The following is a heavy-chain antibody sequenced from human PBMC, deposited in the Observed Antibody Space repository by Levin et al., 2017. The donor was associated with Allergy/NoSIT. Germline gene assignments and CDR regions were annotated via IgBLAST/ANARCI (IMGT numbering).Heavy chain of an antibody. CDR3: ATGSQWLIDIQLNYNSHGMDV. V-gene: IGHV1-24*01. CDR1: GYTLTQLS. J-gene: IGHJ6*02. CDR2: FDPGDGEA. Sequence: ASVKLSCKVSGYTLTQLSMQWVRQTPGKGLEWMGGFDPGDGEAIYAQKFQGRLTMTEDISTDTAYMELSSLTSEDTAVYFCATGSQWLIDIQLNYNSHGMDVWGQGTTVTVSS. D-gene: IGHD6-19*01.